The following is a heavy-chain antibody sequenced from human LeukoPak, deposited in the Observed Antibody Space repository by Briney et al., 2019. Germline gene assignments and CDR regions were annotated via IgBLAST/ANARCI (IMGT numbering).Heavy chain of an antibody. D-gene: IGHD6-19*01. J-gene: IGHJ4*02. Sequence: GGSLRLSCVASGFDISYNYVGWVRQAPGKGLEWVSVTHTGGTTHYADSVKGRFTISRDNSKNTLYLQMNSLRAEDTAVYYCARDLGLQDSSGWSGWGQGTLVTVSS. CDR2: THTGGTT. CDR3: ARDLGLQDSSGWSG. V-gene: IGHV3-66*02. CDR1: GFDISYNY.